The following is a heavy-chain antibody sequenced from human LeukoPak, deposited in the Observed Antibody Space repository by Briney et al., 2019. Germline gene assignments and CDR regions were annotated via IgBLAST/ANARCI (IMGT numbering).Heavy chain of an antibody. Sequence: GGSLRLSCAASGFTFSSYWMHWVRHAQGKGLVWVSRINSDGSSTIYADCVKGRFTISRDNAKNTLYLQMNSLRAEDTAVYYCARGYDSSGYYTLSGAFDIWGQGTMVTVSS. J-gene: IGHJ3*02. D-gene: IGHD3-22*01. CDR2: INSDGSST. V-gene: IGHV3-74*01. CDR3: ARGYDSSGYYTLSGAFDI. CDR1: GFTFSSYW.